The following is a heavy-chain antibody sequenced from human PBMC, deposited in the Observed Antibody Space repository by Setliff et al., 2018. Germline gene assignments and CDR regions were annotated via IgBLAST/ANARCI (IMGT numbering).Heavy chain of an antibody. Sequence: PSETLSLTCTVSGGSISSGSYYWGWIRQPPGKGLEWIGSIYYSGSTYYNPSLKSRVTISVDTSKNQFSLRLNSATAADTAVYYCARLRGAFDYWGQGTLVTVSS. CDR1: GGSISSGSYY. V-gene: IGHV4-39*07. CDR3: ARLRGAFDY. D-gene: IGHD3-16*01. J-gene: IGHJ4*02. CDR2: IYYSGST.